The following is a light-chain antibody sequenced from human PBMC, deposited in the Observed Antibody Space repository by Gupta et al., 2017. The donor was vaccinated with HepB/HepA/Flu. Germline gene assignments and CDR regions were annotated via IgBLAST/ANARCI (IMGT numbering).Light chain of an antibody. CDR3: SSYTTSNTYV. V-gene: IGLV2-18*02. J-gene: IGLJ1*01. CDR1: SSDIGSYTR. Sequence: QSALTQPPSLPGSPGQPVTTSCTATSSDIGSYTRVPWYQQSPGTPPKLIIYEVDNRPSGVPDRFSGSKSGNTASLTISGLQTEDEADYYCSSYTTSNTYVFGIGTKVTVL. CDR2: EVD.